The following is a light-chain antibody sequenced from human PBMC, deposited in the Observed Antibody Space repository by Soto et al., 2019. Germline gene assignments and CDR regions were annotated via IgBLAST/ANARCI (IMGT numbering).Light chain of an antibody. Sequence: DVVMTQSPLSLPVTLGQPASISCRSSQSIVYSDGNAYLSWFQQRPGQSPRRLIYRTSNRDSGVXDXXSRSGSGTDFTLTINRVEAEDVGVYYCMQGTIWPPTFGRGTKVEIK. CDR3: MQGTIWPPT. CDR1: QSIVYSDGNAY. CDR2: RTS. V-gene: IGKV2-30*01. J-gene: IGKJ4*02.